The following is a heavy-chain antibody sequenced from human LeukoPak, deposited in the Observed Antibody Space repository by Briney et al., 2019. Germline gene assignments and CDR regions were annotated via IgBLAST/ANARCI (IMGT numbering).Heavy chain of an antibody. J-gene: IGHJ4*02. CDR3: GRDATPDGIIFDY. Sequence: PVRTLRLSRAPSGLTPTRHWTNGVRHAPRRGLEWVANINHEGGGASSMASAKGGFTIYKDNAKNSLYLQMNRLRPEDTAAYYCGRDATPDGIIFDYWGQGTLVTVSS. CDR1: GLTPTRHW. CDR2: INHEGGGA. D-gene: IGHD3-16*01. V-gene: IGHV3-7*05.